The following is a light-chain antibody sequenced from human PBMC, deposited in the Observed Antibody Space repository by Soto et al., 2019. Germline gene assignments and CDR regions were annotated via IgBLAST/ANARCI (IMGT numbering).Light chain of an antibody. V-gene: IGLV4-60*02. Sequence: QPVLTQSSSASASLGSSVNLTCTLSSGHNNCIIAWHQQQPGQAPRFLMKVDGSGSYDKGSGVPDRFSGSSSGPDRYLTISNLQFEDEADYFCETWDSNHSFGGGTKLTVL. J-gene: IGLJ3*02. CDR2: VDGSGSY. CDR3: ETWDSNHS. CDR1: SGHNNCI.